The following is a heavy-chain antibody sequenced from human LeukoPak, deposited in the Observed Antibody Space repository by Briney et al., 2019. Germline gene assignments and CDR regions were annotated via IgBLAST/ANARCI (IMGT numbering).Heavy chain of an antibody. V-gene: IGHV4-39*01. D-gene: IGHD6-19*01. CDR2: IYYSGST. CDR1: GGSISSSSYY. Sequence: SETLSLTCTASGGSISSSSYYWGWIRQPPGKGLEWIGSIYYSGSTYYNPSLKSRVTISVDTSKNQFSLKLSSVTAADTAVYYCARQNYSSGCNDYWRQETLVTVSS. CDR3: ARQNYSSGCNDY. J-gene: IGHJ4*02.